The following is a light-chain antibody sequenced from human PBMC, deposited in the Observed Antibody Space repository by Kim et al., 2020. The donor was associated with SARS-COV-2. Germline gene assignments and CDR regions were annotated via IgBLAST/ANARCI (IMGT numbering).Light chain of an antibody. J-gene: IGKJ1*01. CDR1: QGIRND. Sequence: ASVGDRVTITCRASQGIRNDLGWYQQKPGNAPKLLIYAASSLQSGVPSRFSRSGSGTDFTLTISSLQPEDFATYYCLQDYNYPWTFGQGTKVDIK. CDR2: AAS. CDR3: LQDYNYPWT. V-gene: IGKV1-6*01.